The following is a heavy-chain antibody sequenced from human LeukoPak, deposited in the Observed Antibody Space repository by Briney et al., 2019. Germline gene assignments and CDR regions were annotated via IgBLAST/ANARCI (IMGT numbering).Heavy chain of an antibody. CDR3: ARGYYYDCSGPGGGYFDY. V-gene: IGHV1-3*01. CDR1: GYSFTNHD. J-gene: IGHJ4*02. CDR2: VNPDNGNA. Sequence: GASVKVSCKASGYSFTNHDMHWVRQAPGQRLEWMGCVNPDNGNAKYSQEFQGRVTITRDTSISTAYMELSRLRSDDTAVYYCARGYYYDCSGPGGGYFDYWGQGTLVTVSS. D-gene: IGHD3-22*01.